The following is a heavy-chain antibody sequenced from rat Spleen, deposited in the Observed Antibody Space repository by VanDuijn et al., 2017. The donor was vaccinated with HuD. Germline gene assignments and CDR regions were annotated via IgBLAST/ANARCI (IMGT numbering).Heavy chain of an antibody. V-gene: IGHV5S13*01. CDR2: ISTGGGNT. Sequence: EVQLVESGGGLVQPGRSLKLSCAASGFTYSNYVMAWVRQAPTKGLEWVASISTGGGNTYYRDSVKGRFTISRDNAKNTLYLQMDSLRSEDTATYYCAKGGYNYGWFAYRGQGTLVTVSS. CDR3: AKGGYNYGWFAY. J-gene: IGHJ3*01. D-gene: IGHD1-5*01. CDR1: GFTYSNYV.